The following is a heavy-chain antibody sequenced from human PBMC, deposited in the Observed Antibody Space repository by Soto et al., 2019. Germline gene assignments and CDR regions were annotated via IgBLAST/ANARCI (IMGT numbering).Heavy chain of an antibody. Sequence: QVQLVQSGAEVKKPGASVKVSCKASGYTFTRYAIHWVRQAPGQRLEWMGWINAANGNTKYSQKFQGRVIVTTDTAASTGHKELSSLRSEDTAVYYCAREDWQWLGGGYFDSWGQGTLVTVSS. CDR2: INAANGNT. CDR3: AREDWQWLGGGYFDS. J-gene: IGHJ4*02. V-gene: IGHV1-3*01. D-gene: IGHD6-19*01. CDR1: GYTFTRYA.